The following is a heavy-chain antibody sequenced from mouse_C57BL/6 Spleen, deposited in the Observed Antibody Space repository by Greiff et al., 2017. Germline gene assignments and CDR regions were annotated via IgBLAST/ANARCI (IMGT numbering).Heavy chain of an antibody. CDR3: ARRLYYDYDDYYAMDY. Sequence: EVMLVESGGGLVKPGGSLKLSCAASGFTFSDYGMHWVRQAPEKGLEWVAYISSGSSTIYYADTVKGRFPISRDNSKNTLFLQMTSLRSEDTAMYYCARRLYYDYDDYYAMDYWGQGTSVTVSS. D-gene: IGHD2-4*01. V-gene: IGHV5-17*01. J-gene: IGHJ4*01. CDR2: ISSGSSTI. CDR1: GFTFSDYG.